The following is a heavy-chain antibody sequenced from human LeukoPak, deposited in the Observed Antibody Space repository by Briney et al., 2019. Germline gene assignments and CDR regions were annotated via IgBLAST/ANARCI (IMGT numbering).Heavy chain of an antibody. CDR3: ARGDGYCTNGVCQPFDY. D-gene: IGHD2-8*01. Sequence: ASVKVSCKASGYTFTSYGISWVRQAPGQGLEWMGWISAYNGNTNYAQKLQGRVTMTTDTSASTAYMELRSLRSDDTAVYYCARGDGYCTNGVCQPFDYWGQGTLVTVSS. CDR1: GYTFTSYG. CDR2: ISAYNGNT. V-gene: IGHV1-18*01. J-gene: IGHJ4*02.